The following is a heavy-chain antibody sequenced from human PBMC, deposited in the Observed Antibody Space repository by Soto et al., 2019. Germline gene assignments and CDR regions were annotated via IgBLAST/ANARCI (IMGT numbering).Heavy chain of an antibody. D-gene: IGHD2-15*01. CDR2: IVVGSENT. CDR3: AADLRYCSGGSCDDY. V-gene: IGHV1-58*02. CDR1: GFTFATSA. Sequence: GASVKVSCKASGFTFATSAMQWVRQTRGQRLEWIGWIVVGSENTNYAQKFQERVTITRDMSTSTAYMELNSLRSEDTAVYYCAADLRYCSGGSCDDYWG. J-gene: IGHJ4*01.